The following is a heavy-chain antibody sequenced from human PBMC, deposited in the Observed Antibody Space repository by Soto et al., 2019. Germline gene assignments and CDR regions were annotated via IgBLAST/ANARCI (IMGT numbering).Heavy chain of an antibody. J-gene: IGHJ4*02. V-gene: IGHV3-15*01. CDR3: TTGAYYDFWSGYYFVY. Sequence: GGALRRSCAASGLTFSNASKSWVRQGPGKGGERLRRTNSKTDGDKTDYAAPVKGRFTISRDDSKNTLYLQMNSLKTEDTAVYYCTTGAYYDFWSGYYFVYWGQGTLVPASP. CDR1: GLTFSNAS. CDR2: TNSKTDGDKT. D-gene: IGHD3-3*01.